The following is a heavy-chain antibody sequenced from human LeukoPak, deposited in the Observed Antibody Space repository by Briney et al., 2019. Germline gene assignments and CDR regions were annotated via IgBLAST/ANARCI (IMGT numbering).Heavy chain of an antibody. D-gene: IGHD3-22*01. CDR3: ARGNYYDSRGFSVTEH. CDR1: GFTFSYYV. CDR2: ISRDGTA. J-gene: IGHJ4*02. Sequence: PGGSLRLSCATSGFTFSYYVFHWVRQAPGKRLDWVAAISRDGTAYYTDSVKGRFTVSRDTSEDTVFLQMVSLGLEDTAVYYCARGNYYDSRGFSVTEHWGQGTLVTVSS. V-gene: IGHV3-30*04.